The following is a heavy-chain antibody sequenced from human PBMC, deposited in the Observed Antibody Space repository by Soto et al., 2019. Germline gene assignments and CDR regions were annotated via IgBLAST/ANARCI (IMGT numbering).Heavy chain of an antibody. CDR3: TTDDWNDLGFDY. D-gene: IGHD1-1*01. CDR2: IKSKTDGGTT. J-gene: IGHJ4*02. CDR1: GFTFSNAW. Sequence: EVQLVESGGGLVKPGGSLRLSCAASGFTFSNAWMSWVRQAPGKGLEWVGRIKSKTDGGTTDYAAPVKGRFTISRDDSKNTLYLQINSLKTEDTAVYYCTTDDWNDLGFDYWGQGTLVTVSS. V-gene: IGHV3-15*01.